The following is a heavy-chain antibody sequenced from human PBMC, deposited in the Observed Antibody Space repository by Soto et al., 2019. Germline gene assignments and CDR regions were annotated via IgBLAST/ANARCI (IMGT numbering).Heavy chain of an antibody. V-gene: IGHV1-2*02. CDR1: GYSFTGYF. J-gene: IGHJ4*02. CDR3: ARPTLPLRPCNGGTCYSNFDY. Sequence: ASVKVSCKVSGYSFTGYFMHWVRQAPGQGLEWMGWINPNSGGRNFAQKFQGRVTMTRDTSLSTAYMELSGLTSDHPALYYCARPTLPLRPCNGGTCYSNFDYWGQRPLVTVSS. CDR2: INPNSGGR. D-gene: IGHD2-15*01.